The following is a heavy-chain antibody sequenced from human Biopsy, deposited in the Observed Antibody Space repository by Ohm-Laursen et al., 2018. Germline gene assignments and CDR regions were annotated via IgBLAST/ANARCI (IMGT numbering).Heavy chain of an antibody. V-gene: IGHV4-31*03. CDR3: AREPKTGTAEAWYFDL. CDR2: IYYSGST. D-gene: IGHD3-9*01. J-gene: IGHJ2*01. Sequence: PSETLSLTCTVSGGSISSGNDYWSWIRQHPGKGLEWIGYIYYSGSTYYTPSLKSRVIISLDTSKNQFSLKLSSVIAADTAVYYCAREPKTGTAEAWYFDLWGRGSPVTVPS. CDR1: GGSISSGNDY.